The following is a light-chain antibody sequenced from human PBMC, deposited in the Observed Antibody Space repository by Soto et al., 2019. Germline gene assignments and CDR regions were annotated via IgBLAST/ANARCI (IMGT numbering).Light chain of an antibody. CDR1: TSDVGAYNY. V-gene: IGLV2-14*01. CDR2: DVD. Sequence: QLVLTQPASVSGSPGQSITISCTGTTSDVGAYNYVSWYQQHTGKAPKLLIYDVDNRPSGVSNRFSGSKSGNTASLTISGLQAEDEADYYCSSYTSSASYVFGFGTKLTVL. J-gene: IGLJ1*01. CDR3: SSYTSSASYV.